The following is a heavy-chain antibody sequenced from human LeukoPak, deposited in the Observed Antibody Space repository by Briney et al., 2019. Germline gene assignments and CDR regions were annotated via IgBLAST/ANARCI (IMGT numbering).Heavy chain of an antibody. CDR2: IWYDGSNK. CDR3: ARDGAAYVEGYMAG. V-gene: IGHV3-33*01. J-gene: IGHJ6*03. CDR1: GFTFSSYG. D-gene: IGHD3-10*02. Sequence: PGGSLRLSCAASGFTFSSYGMPWVRQAPGKGLEWGAVIWYDGSNKYYADSVKGRFTISRDNSKNTLYLQVNSLRVPDTAVYYCARDGAAYVEGYMAGWGKGTTVTVSS.